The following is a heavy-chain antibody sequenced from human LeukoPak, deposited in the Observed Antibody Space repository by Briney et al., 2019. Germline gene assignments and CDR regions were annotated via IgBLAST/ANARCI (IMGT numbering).Heavy chain of an antibody. D-gene: IGHD3-16*01. CDR2: MNPNSGDA. V-gene: IGHV1-8*03. Sequence: ASVKVSCKASGYIFTTYNIKWVRQATGQGLEWVEWMNPNSGDAGYAQQFQGRVTSTTDSSISTAYMELSSLTFEDTAVYYCAQDRGSLVAFDIWGQGTVVTVSS. CDR3: AQDRGSLVAFDI. J-gene: IGHJ3*02. CDR1: GYIFTTYN.